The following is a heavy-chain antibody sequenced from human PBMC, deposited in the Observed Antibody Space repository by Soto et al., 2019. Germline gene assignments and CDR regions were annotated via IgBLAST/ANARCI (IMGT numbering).Heavy chain of an antibody. CDR1: GGSISSYY. J-gene: IGHJ3*02. Sequence: SETLSLTCTVSGGSISSYYSSWIRLPPGKGLEWIGYIYYSGSTNYNPSLKSRVTISVDTSKNQFSLKLSSVTAADTAVYYCARGTGRRAFDIWGQGTMVTVSS. V-gene: IGHV4-59*01. CDR2: IYYSGST. D-gene: IGHD4-17*01. CDR3: ARGTGRRAFDI.